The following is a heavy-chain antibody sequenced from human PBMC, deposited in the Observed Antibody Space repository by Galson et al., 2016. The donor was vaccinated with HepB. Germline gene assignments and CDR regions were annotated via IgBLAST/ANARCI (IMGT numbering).Heavy chain of an antibody. Sequence: SVKVSCKASGVTLSNFDIGWVRQAPGQGLEWMGGIIACFGKGKYAQKFQGRVTISADESTTTAYMELSRLTPHDTATYFCARYETGATRGYYFDSWGQGTLVTVTS. D-gene: IGHD1-1*01. CDR2: IIACFGKG. J-gene: IGHJ4*02. V-gene: IGHV1-69*13. CDR3: ARYETGATRGYYFDS. CDR1: GVTLSNFD.